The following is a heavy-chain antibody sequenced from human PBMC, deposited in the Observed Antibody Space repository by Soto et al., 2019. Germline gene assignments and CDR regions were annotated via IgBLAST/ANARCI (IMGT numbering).Heavy chain of an antibody. V-gene: IGHV1-58*02. CDR3: AGGENCTNGVCYQNV. J-gene: IGHJ6*04. CDR1: GFSYTSYA. Sequence: SVNVSRKAFGFSYTSYAMQCVRQTRGQRLEWIGWIVVGSGNTNYAQKFQERVTITRDMSTSTTYMELSSLRSEDTAVYYYAGGENCTNGVCYQNVWGKGTTVTVSS. D-gene: IGHD2-8*01. CDR2: IVVGSGNT.